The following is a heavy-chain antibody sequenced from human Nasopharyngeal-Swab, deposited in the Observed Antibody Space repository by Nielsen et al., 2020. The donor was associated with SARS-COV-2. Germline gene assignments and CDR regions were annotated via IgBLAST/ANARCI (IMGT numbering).Heavy chain of an antibody. D-gene: IGHD7-27*01. Sequence: GSLRLSCAVSGGSFSADYWGWIRQPPGRGLEWIGEINHSGSTNYNPSLKSRVTISVDPSKNLFSLRLSSVTAADTAVYYCARGLSGIVPSPILGLGPYYYYYYMDVWGKGTTVTVSS. V-gene: IGHV4-34*01. J-gene: IGHJ6*03. CDR1: GGSFSADY. CDR2: INHSGST. CDR3: ARGLSGIVPSPILGLGPYYYYYYMDV.